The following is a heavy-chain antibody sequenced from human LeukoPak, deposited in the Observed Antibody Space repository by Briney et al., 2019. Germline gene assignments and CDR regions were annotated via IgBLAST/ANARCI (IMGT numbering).Heavy chain of an antibody. V-gene: IGHV3-20*01. Sequence: GGSLRLSCAASGFTFDDYGMSWVRQAPGNGLEWVSGINWNGGSTGYADSVKGRFTISRDNAKNSLYLQMNSLRAEDTALYHCARVRGEIVGASDYWGQGTLVTVSS. CDR3: ARVRGEIVGASDY. CDR2: INWNGGST. D-gene: IGHD1-26*01. CDR1: GFTFDDYG. J-gene: IGHJ4*02.